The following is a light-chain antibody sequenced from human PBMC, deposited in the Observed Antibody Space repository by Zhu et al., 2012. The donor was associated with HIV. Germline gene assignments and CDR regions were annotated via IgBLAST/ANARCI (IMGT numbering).Light chain of an antibody. CDR2: DAS. CDR1: ESIRRY. J-gene: IGKJ3*01. V-gene: IGKV1-9*01. CDR3: QQLNTYPLFT. Sequence: DVQLTQSPSFLSASVGDRVTITCRASESIRRYLAWYQQKPGKAPKLLIYDASTLQSGVPSTFSGSGSGTEFTLTISSLQPEDFAIYYCQQLNTYPLFTFGPGPKWISN.